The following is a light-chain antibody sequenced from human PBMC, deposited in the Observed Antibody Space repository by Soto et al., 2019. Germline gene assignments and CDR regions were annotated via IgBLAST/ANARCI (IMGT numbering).Light chain of an antibody. CDR2: DAS. Sequence: IQVTQSPSTLSPSVGDRVTITCRASRSISDWLAWYQQKPGKAPKLLIFDASSLKSGVPSRFSGSGSGTEFTLTISGLQPDDVATYYCLQYSSHSWTFGQGTKVDIK. V-gene: IGKV1-5*01. CDR3: LQYSSHSWT. CDR1: RSISDW. J-gene: IGKJ1*01.